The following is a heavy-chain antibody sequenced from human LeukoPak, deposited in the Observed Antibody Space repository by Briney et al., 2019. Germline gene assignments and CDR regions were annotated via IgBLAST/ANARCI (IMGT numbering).Heavy chain of an antibody. CDR1: GGSLSSGDYY. D-gene: IGHD2-2*01. V-gene: IGHV4-31*03. CDR2: IYYSGTT. CDR3: ASVTAIVPAAMTGYYFDY. Sequence: SQTLSLTCTVSGGSLSSGDYYWSWLRQHPGEGPVWLGYIYYSGTTYYNPSLKSRVIISVDTSKNQFSLNLSSVTAADTAVYYCASVTAIVPAAMTGYYFDYWGQGILVTVSS. J-gene: IGHJ4*02.